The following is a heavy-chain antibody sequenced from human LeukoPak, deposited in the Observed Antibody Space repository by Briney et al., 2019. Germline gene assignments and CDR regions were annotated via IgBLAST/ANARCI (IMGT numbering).Heavy chain of an antibody. D-gene: IGHD3-22*01. CDR3: ARDLGQYYDTSDNWFDP. CDR2: INSDGINT. J-gene: IGHJ5*02. Sequence: GGSLRLSCAASGFTFSNYWMHWVRQAPGKGLVWVSRINSDGINTSYADSVKDRFTISRDNAKNTLNLQMNSLRAEDTAVYYCARDLGQYYDTSDNWFDPWGQGALVTVSS. V-gene: IGHV3-74*01. CDR1: GFTFSNYW.